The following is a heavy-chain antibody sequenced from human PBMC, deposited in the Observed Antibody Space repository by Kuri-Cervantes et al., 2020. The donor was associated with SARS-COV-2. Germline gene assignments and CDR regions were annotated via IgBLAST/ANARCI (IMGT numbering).Heavy chain of an antibody. J-gene: IGHJ4*02. CDR1: GFTFSHYT. V-gene: IGHV3-49*04. D-gene: IGHD3-3*01. CDR3: AQGPAPLTVEWLFPPFES. Sequence: GGSLRLSCTAYGFTFSHYTMSWVRQAPGKGLEWVGFIGSTAYGGTAEYAASVKGRFIISRDDSKYIAYLQMNSLKTEDTAVYYCAQGPAPLTVEWLFPPFESWGQETRVTVSS. CDR2: IGSTAYGGTA.